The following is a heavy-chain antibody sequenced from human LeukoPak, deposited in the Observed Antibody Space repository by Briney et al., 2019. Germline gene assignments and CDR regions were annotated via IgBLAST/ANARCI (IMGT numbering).Heavy chain of an antibody. CDR1: GGSFSGYY. V-gene: IGHV4-34*01. D-gene: IGHD4-17*01. CDR3: ARGPIYGDYDDDAFDI. CDR2: INHSGST. Sequence: PSETLSLTCAVYGGSFSGYYWSWIRQPPGKRLEWIGEINHSGSTNYNPSLKSRVTISVDTSKNQFSLRLSSVTAADTAVYYCARGPIYGDYDDDAFDIWGQGTMVTVSS. J-gene: IGHJ3*02.